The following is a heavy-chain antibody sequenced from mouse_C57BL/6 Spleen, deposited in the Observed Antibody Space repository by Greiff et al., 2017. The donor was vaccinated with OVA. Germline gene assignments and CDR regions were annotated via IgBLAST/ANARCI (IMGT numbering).Heavy chain of an antibody. V-gene: IGHV1-69*01. CDR1: GYTFTSYW. Sequence: VQLQQPGAELVMPGASVKLSCKASGYTFTSYWMHWVKQRPGQGLEWIGEIDPSDSYTNYNQKFKGKSTLTVDKSSSTAYMQLSSLTSEDSAVYYCVCFNWDAYWGQGTLVTVSA. D-gene: IGHD4-1*01. CDR3: VCFNWDAY. J-gene: IGHJ3*01. CDR2: IDPSDSYT.